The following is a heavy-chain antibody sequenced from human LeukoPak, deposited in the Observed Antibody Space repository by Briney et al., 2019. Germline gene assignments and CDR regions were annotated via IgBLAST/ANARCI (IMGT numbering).Heavy chain of an antibody. CDR1: GGSFSGYY. J-gene: IGHJ4*02. CDR2: INHSGRT. D-gene: IGHD6-13*01. CDR3: ASQTVRIAAAVH. Sequence: SETLSLTCAVYGGSFSGYYWSWIRQPPGTGLEWIGEINHSGRTNYNPSLKSRVTISVDTSKNQFSLKLSSVTAADTAVYYCASQTVRIAAAVHWGQGTLVTVSS. V-gene: IGHV4-34*01.